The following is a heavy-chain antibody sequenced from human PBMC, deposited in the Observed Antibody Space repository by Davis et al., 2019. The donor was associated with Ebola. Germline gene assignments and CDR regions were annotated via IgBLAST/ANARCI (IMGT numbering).Heavy chain of an antibody. Sequence: GGSLRLSCAASGFTFDTYGMSWVRQAPGKGLEWVAVISYDGSNKYYADSVKGRFTISRDNSKNTLYLQMNSLRAEDTAVYYCARGTGGSGSYPGYYGMDVWGQGTTVTVSS. CDR3: ARGTGGSGSYPGYYGMDV. D-gene: IGHD3-10*01. CDR2: ISYDGSNK. V-gene: IGHV3-30*03. J-gene: IGHJ6*02. CDR1: GFTFDTYG.